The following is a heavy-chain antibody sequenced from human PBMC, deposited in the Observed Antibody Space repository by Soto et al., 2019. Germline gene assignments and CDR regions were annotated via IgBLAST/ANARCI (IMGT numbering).Heavy chain of an antibody. CDR3: ASTYSSSWSPFDY. CDR1: GGSFSGYY. CDR2: INQSGST. D-gene: IGHD6-13*01. Sequence: QVQLKQWGAGLLKPSETLSLTCAVYGGSFSGYYWSWIRQPPGKGLEWIGEINQSGSTNYNPSLQSRVTISVDTSKNQFSLKLSSVTAADTAVYYWASTYSSSWSPFDYWGQGTLVTVSS. J-gene: IGHJ4*02. V-gene: IGHV4-34*01.